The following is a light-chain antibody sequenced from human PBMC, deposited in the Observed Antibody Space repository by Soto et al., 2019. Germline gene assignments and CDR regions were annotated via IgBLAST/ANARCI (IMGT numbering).Light chain of an antibody. CDR3: ETWDTNRWV. Sequence: VLTQSSSASASLGSSVKLTCTLSSGHSSYIIAWHQQQPGKAPRYLMKLEGSGSYNKGSGVPDRFSGSSSGADRYLTISNLQSEDEADYYCETWDTNRWVFGGGTKVTVL. J-gene: IGLJ3*02. CDR1: SGHSSYI. V-gene: IGLV4-60*03. CDR2: LEGSGSY.